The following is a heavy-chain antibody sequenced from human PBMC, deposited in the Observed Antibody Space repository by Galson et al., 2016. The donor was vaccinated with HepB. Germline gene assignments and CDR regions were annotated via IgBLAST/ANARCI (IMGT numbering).Heavy chain of an antibody. V-gene: IGHV1-18*01. CDR3: ARAGDSLDY. J-gene: IGHJ4*02. D-gene: IGHD4-17*01. Sequence: SVKVSCKASGYIFNIYGISWVRQAPGQGLEWMGWISAYNGDTNYAQNFQGRLTVTTDTSTSTAYMELRSLRSDDTAVYYCARAGDSLDYWGQGTLVTVSS. CDR1: GYIFNIYG. CDR2: ISAYNGDT.